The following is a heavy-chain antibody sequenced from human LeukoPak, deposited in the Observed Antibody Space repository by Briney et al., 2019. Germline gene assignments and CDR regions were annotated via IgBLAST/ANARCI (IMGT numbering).Heavy chain of an antibody. D-gene: IGHD4-23*01. CDR2: IYYSGST. CDR1: GGSFSGYY. Sequence: SETLSLTCAVYGGSFSGYYWSWIRQPPGKGLEWIGYIYYSGSTNYNPSLKSRATISVDTSKNQFSLKLSSVTAADTAVYYCARGMAALYGGHFDYWGQGTLVTVSS. CDR3: ARGMAALYGGHFDY. J-gene: IGHJ4*02. V-gene: IGHV4-59*01.